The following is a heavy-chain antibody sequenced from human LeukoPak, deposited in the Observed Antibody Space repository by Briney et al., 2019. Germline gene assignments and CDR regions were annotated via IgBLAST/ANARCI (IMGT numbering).Heavy chain of an antibody. J-gene: IGHJ4*02. CDR2: IYSGGST. CDR3: ARTYSYGSFDY. CDR1: GFTVSSNY. Sequence: GGSLRLSCAASGFTVSSNYMSWVRQAPGKGLEWVSVIYSGGSTYYADSVKGRFTISRDNSKNTLYLQMNSLRAEDTAVYYCARTYSYGSFDYWGQGTLVTVPS. V-gene: IGHV3-53*01. D-gene: IGHD5-18*01.